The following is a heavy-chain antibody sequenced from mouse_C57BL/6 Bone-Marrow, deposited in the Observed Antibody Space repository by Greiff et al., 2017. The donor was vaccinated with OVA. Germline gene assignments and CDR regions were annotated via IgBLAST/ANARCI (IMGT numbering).Heavy chain of an antibody. J-gene: IGHJ4*01. CDR3: ARYYYGSPYYAMDY. V-gene: IGHV1-72*01. CDR1: GYTFTSYW. Sequence: QSCKASGYTFTSYWMHWVKQRPGRGLEWIGRIDPNSGGTKYNEKFKSKATLTVDKPSSTAYMQLSSLTSEDSAVYYCARYYYGSPYYAMDYWGQGTSVTVSS. D-gene: IGHD1-1*01. CDR2: IDPNSGGT.